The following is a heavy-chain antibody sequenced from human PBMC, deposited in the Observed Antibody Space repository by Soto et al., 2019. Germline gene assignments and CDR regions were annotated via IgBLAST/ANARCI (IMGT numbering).Heavy chain of an antibody. D-gene: IGHD2-15*01. J-gene: IGHJ4*02. V-gene: IGHV3-23*01. CDR1: GFTFSSYA. CDR3: AKFSGLGYCSGGSCLRPFDY. Sequence: GGSLRLSCGASGFTFSSYAISWVRQAPGKGLEWVSAISGSGGSTYYADSVKGRFTISRDNSKNTLYLQMNSLRAEDTAVYYCAKFSGLGYCSGGSCLRPFDYWGQGTLVTVSS. CDR2: ISGSGGST.